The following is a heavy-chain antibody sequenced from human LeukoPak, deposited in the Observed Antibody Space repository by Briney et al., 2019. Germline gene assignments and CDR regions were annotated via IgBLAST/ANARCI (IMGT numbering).Heavy chain of an antibody. CDR3: ARGPHKDY. CDR1: GGSISNYY. V-gene: IGHV4-4*07. Sequence: SETLSLTCTVSGGSISNYYWTWIRQPAGKGLEWIGRIHTSGNSDYNPSLKSRVTMSVDTSKNQFSLKLRSVTAADTAVYYCARGPHKDYWGQGTLVTVSS. CDR2: IHTSGNS. J-gene: IGHJ4*02.